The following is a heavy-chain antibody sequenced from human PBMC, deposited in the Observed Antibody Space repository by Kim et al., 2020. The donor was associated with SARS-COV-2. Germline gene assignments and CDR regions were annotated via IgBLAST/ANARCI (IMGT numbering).Heavy chain of an antibody. CDR2: ISDGGSNK. D-gene: IGHD3-10*01. Sequence: GGSLRLSCAASGFTFSSYGMRWVRQAPGKGLEWVAVISDGGSNKYYADSVKGRFTISRDNSKNTLYLQMNSLRAEDTAVYYCAKESGSGSYYAWTYYYYGMDVWGQGTTVTVSS. CDR1: GFTFSSYG. J-gene: IGHJ6*02. V-gene: IGHV3-30*18. CDR3: AKESGSGSYYAWTYYYYGMDV.